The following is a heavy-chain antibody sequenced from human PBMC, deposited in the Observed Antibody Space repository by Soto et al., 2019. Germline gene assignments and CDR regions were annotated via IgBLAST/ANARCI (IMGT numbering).Heavy chain of an antibody. D-gene: IGHD4-17*01. Sequence: ASVKVSCKASGYTFTSYDINWVRQATGQGLEWMGWMNPNSGNTGYAQKFQGRVTMTRNTSISTAYMELSSLRSEDTAMYYCARGGPLDYGDYPWGQGTLVTVSS. J-gene: IGHJ5*02. CDR1: GYTFTSYD. V-gene: IGHV1-8*01. CDR3: ARGGPLDYGDYP. CDR2: MNPNSGNT.